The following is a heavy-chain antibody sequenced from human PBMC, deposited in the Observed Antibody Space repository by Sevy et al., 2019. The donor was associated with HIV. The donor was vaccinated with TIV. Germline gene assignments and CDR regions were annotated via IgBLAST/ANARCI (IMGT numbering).Heavy chain of an antibody. J-gene: IGHJ6*02. CDR1: GYSFTRNW. CDR2: IYTTDSET. Sequence: GESLKISCKASGYSFTRNWIGWVRQMPGKGLELIGVIYTTDSETKYSPSFQGQVTISADKSIRTAYLQCSSLQASDTAIYYCARVQGYCTSGVCYGDYYYGMDVWGQGTSVTVS. CDR3: ARVQGYCTSGVCYGDYYYGMDV. D-gene: IGHD2-8*01. V-gene: IGHV5-51*01.